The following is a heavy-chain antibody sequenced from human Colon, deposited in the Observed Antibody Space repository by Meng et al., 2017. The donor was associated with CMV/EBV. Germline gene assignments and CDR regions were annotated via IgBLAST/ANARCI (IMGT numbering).Heavy chain of an antibody. Sequence: GGSLRLSCKGSGYSSTGHWIAWVRQTPGKGLEWMGIIYPADSDTRYSPSFQGHVTISADKSISTAYLQWSSLKASDTAMYYCARGGLADFDYWGQGALVTVSS. CDR3: ARGGLADFDY. V-gene: IGHV5-51*01. D-gene: IGHD3-16*01. CDR2: IYPADSDT. J-gene: IGHJ4*02. CDR1: GYSSTGHW.